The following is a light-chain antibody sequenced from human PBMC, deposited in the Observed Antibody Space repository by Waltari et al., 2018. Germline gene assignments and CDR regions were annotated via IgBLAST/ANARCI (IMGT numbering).Light chain of an antibody. CDR2: LERSGSY. CDR3: ETWDSKTLGV. V-gene: IGLV4-60*03. Sequence: QPVLTQSSSASASLGSSVKLTCTLSSGQSGFIIAWHQQQPGKAPRFLMKLERSGSYNRGGGVPVRFSGSSSGADRYLTISNLQSEDEADYYCETWDSKTLGVFGGGTKLTVL. CDR1: SGQSGFI. J-gene: IGLJ3*02.